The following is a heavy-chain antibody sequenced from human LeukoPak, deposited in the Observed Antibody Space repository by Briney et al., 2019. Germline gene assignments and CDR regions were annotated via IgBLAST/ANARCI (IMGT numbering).Heavy chain of an antibody. D-gene: IGHD1-14*01. Sequence: GGSLRLSCAASGFTFSSYAMSWVSQAPGKRLEWVSDISGSGASTYYADSVKGRFTISRDNSKNTLYLQMNSLRAEDTAVYYCAKKYNTGLDPWGQGTLVTVSS. CDR1: GFTFSSYA. CDR3: AKKYNTGLDP. CDR2: ISGSGAST. V-gene: IGHV3-23*01. J-gene: IGHJ5*02.